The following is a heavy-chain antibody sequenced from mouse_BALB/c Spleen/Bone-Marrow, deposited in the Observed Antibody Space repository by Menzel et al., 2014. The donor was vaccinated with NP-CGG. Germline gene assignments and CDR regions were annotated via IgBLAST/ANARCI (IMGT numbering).Heavy chain of an antibody. CDR1: GYSFTSYW. CDR3: ARGDDGYYGDY. Sequence: EQLMESGPQLVRPGASVKKSCKASGYSFTSYWMHWVKQRPGQGLEWIGMIDPSDSETRLNQKFKDKATLTVDKSSSTAYMQLSSPTSEDSAVYYCARGDDGYYGDYWGQGTTLTVSS. D-gene: IGHD2-3*01. CDR2: IDPSDSET. J-gene: IGHJ2*01. V-gene: IGHV1S126*01.